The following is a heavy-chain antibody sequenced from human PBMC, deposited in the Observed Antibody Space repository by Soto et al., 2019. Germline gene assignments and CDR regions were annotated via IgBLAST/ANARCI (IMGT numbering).Heavy chain of an antibody. CDR3: ARLAGYCSGTSCYGYYGMDV. Sequence: SETLSLTCSVSGGSISSGPYSWGWIRQPPGKRLEWIGTFHYSGRTYYSPSLESRVTISVDTSKNQFSLKVSSVTAADTAVFYCARLAGYCSGTSCYGYYGMDVWGQGTTVTVSS. J-gene: IGHJ6*02. V-gene: IGHV4-39*01. CDR2: FHYSGRT. CDR1: GGSISSGPYS. D-gene: IGHD2-2*01.